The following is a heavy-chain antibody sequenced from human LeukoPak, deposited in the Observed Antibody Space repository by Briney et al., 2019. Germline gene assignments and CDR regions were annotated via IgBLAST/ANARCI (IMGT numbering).Heavy chain of an antibody. D-gene: IGHD3-3*01. Sequence: PGASLRLSCVASGFTFSNYAMSWVRQAPGKGLEWVAVISYDGSNKYYADSVKGRFTISRDNSKNTLYLQMNSLRAEDTAVYYCAKDELRFLEWLLSRMDVWGQGTTVTVSS. V-gene: IGHV3-30*18. CDR3: AKDELRFLEWLLSRMDV. CDR1: GFTFSNYA. J-gene: IGHJ6*02. CDR2: ISYDGSNK.